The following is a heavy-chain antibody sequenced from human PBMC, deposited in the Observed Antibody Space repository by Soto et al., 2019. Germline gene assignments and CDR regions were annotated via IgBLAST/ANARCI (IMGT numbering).Heavy chain of an antibody. Sequence: GGSLRLSCAASGFTFSSYAMSWVRQAPGKGLEWVSGISESGGSTYYADSVRGRFTISRDISKNTLYLQMTSLRAEDMAVYYFAKERYSGTYFDYCGLASLVTVSS. J-gene: IGHJ4*02. V-gene: IGHV3-23*01. CDR1: GFTFSSYA. CDR2: ISESGGST. CDR3: AKERYSGTYFDY. D-gene: IGHD1-26*01.